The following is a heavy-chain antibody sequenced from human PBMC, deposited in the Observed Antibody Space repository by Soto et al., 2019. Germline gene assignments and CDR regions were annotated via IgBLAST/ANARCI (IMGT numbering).Heavy chain of an antibody. CDR2: INAGNGDT. J-gene: IGHJ6*02. CDR3: ARAILAGDLTRHYHGMDV. D-gene: IGHD6-19*01. V-gene: IGHV1-3*05. Sequence: QVQLVQSGAAEKKPGASVKVSCKASGYAFTGYAIHWVRQAPGQWLEWVGWINAGNGDTKHSQNFQGRVTFTRDTSASTAYMELSSLRSEDTAVYYCARAILAGDLTRHYHGMDVWGQGTTVTVSS. CDR1: GYAFTGYA.